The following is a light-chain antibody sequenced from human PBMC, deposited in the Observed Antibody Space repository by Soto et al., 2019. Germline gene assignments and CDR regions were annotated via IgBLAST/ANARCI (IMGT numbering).Light chain of an antibody. CDR1: QSVSSN. CDR2: GAS. Sequence: EIVLTQSPGTLSLSPGERATLSCRASQSVSSNLAWYQQRPGQAPRLLIYGASIRATGTPDRFSGSGSGTDFTLTISRLEPEDFAVYYCQQYGSSPSITFGQGTRLEIK. V-gene: IGKV3-20*01. CDR3: QQYGSSPSIT. J-gene: IGKJ5*01.